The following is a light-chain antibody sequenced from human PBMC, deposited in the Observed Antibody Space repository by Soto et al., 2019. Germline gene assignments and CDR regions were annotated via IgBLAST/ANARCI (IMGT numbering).Light chain of an antibody. V-gene: IGKV1-17*01. J-gene: IGKJ4*01. CDR3: LQPNSYPPT. CDR2: AAS. CDR1: QSISSY. Sequence: DMQSSHSPSSLSTSVLYRVTITCRASQSISSYLNWYQQKPGKAPKRLIYAASSLQSGVPSRFSGSGSGTEFTLTISSLQPEDFATYYCLQPNSYPPTFGGGTKVDIK.